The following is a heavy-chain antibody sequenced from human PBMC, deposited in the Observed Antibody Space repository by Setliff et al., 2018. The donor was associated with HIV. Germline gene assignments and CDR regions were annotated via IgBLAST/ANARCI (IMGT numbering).Heavy chain of an antibody. CDR3: ARHHRLPGVQPPYWYFDL. D-gene: IGHD7-27*01. CDR2: ISHSGST. Sequence: SETLSLTCAVHGGPFGDSSYSWIRQPPGKGLEWIGEISHSGSTSYNSSVKNRATMSVDSSKNQFSLTLASMTAADTAVYYCARHHRLPGVQPPYWYFDLWGRGTLVTVSS. CDR1: GGPFGDSS. J-gene: IGHJ2*01. V-gene: IGHV4-34*01.